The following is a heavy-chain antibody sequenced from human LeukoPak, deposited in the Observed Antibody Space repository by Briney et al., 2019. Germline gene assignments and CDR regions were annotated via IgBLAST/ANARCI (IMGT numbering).Heavy chain of an antibody. V-gene: IGHV1-2*02. CDR1: GYTFSGSGWY. D-gene: IGHD3-10*01. CDR3: ARDGPAQMVEFDN. J-gene: IGHJ4*02. CDR2: IYPNNGAT. Sequence: ASVKVSCKASGYTFSGSGWYLYWLRQAPGQGLECLGWIYPNNGATSYAQKFQGRVAMTRDTPVSTAYMELSRLRPDDTAVYFCARDGPAQMVEFDNWGQGTLVTVSS.